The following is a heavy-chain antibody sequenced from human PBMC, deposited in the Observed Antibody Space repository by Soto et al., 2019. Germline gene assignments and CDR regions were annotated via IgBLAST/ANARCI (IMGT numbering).Heavy chain of an antibody. V-gene: IGHV1-8*01. CDR2: VNPNSGNA. D-gene: IGHD3-16*01. J-gene: IGHJ4*02. Sequence: QVQLVQSGAEVKWPGASVKVSCEASGYSFSTYDINWVRQATGQGLEWMGWVNPNSGNAGYAQKFQGRITMTTSSSIRTAYMELGSLRSEDTAVYYCARGWGRWPHEKPGDYWGQGTLVTVSS. CDR3: ARGWGRWPHEKPGDY. CDR1: GYSFSTYD.